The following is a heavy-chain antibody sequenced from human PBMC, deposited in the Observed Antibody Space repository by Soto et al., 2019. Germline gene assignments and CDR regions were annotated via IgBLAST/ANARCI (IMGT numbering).Heavy chain of an antibody. V-gene: IGHV4-39*01. J-gene: IGHJ4*02. CDR3: ARRRYSSSGGSMNYFDY. D-gene: IGHD6-6*01. CDR1: GGSISSSSYY. CDR2: IYYSGST. Sequence: SETLSLTCTVSGGSISSSSYYWGWIRQPPGKGLEWIGSIYYSGSTYYNPSLKSRVTLSVDTSKNQFSLKLSSVTAADTAVYYCARRRYSSSGGSMNYFDYWGQGTLVTVSS.